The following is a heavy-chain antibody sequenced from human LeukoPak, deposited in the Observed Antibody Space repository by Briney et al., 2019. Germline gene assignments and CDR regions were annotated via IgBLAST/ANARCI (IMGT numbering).Heavy chain of an antibody. CDR2: INHSGST. V-gene: IGHV4-34*01. J-gene: IGHJ4*02. D-gene: IGHD4-4*01. CDR1: GGSFSGYY. Sequence: SETLSLTCAVYGGSFSGYYWSWIRQPPGRGLEWIGEINHSGSTNYNPSLQSRVTISVDPSQHQFSLKLSSVPAADPAVYYCAPTRPLPTVTPFDYWGQGTLVTVSS. CDR3: APTRPLPTVTPFDY.